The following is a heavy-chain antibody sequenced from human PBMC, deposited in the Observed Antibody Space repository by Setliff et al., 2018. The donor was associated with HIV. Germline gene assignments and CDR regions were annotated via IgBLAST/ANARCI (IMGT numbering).Heavy chain of an antibody. CDR3: ARGEDVESATYFDY. J-gene: IGHJ4*02. CDR2: TSAYNGNT. D-gene: IGHD1-1*01. V-gene: IGHV1-18*01. CDR1: GYTFTSYG. Sequence: ASVKVSCKASGYTFTSYGISWVRQAPGQGLEWMGWTSAYNGNTNYAQKLQGRVTMTTDTSTSTAYMELRSLRSDDTAVYYCARGEDVESATYFDYWGQGTLVTVSS.